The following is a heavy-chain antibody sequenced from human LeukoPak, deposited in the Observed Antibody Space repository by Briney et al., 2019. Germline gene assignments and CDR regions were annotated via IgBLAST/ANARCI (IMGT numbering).Heavy chain of an antibody. D-gene: IGHD1-26*01. CDR1: GFTFSSYW. J-gene: IGHJ4*02. V-gene: IGHV3-7*01. CDR2: IKQGGSEK. Sequence: GGSLRLSCAASGFTFSSYWMSWVRQAPGKGLEWVANIKQGGSEKYYVDSVKGRFTISRDNAKNSLYLQMNSLRAQDTAVYYCARGQLGVLYYSWGQGALVTVSS. CDR3: ARGQLGVLYYS.